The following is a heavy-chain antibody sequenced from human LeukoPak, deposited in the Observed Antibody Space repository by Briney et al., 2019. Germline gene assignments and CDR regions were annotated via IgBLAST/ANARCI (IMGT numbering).Heavy chain of an antibody. D-gene: IGHD3-3*01. CDR1: GYSISSGFY. CDR2: IYHSGST. Sequence: SGTLSLTCAVPGYSISSGFYWGWIRQPPGKGLEWIGTIYHSGSTYYNPSLKSRVTISVDTSKNQFSLKLSSVTAADTAVYYCARHGFWSGYNYVLDYWGQGTLVTVSS. CDR3: ARHGFWSGYNYVLDY. J-gene: IGHJ4*02. V-gene: IGHV4-38-2*01.